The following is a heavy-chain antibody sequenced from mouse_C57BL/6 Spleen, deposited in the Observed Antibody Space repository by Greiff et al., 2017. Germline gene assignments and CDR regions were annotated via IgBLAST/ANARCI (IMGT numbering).Heavy chain of an antibody. CDR3: ARKGSNSWFAY. V-gene: IGHV1-80*01. Sequence: VHLVESGAELVKPGASGKISCKASGYAFSSYWMNWVKQRPGKGLEWIGQIYPGDGDTNYNGKFKGKATLTADKSSSTAYMQLSSLTSEDSAVYFCARKGSNSWFAYWGQGTLVTVSA. CDR2: IYPGDGDT. J-gene: IGHJ3*01. D-gene: IGHD2-5*01. CDR1: GYAFSSYW.